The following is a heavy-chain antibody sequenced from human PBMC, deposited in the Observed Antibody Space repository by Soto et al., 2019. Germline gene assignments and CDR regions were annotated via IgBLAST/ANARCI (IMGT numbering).Heavy chain of an antibody. D-gene: IGHD6-13*01. J-gene: IGHJ5*02. CDR2: IHSSGST. V-gene: IGHV4-4*07. CDR3: ARDQGVAAAGITWFDP. CDR1: GASMNSYH. Sequence: SETLSLTCTVSGASMNSYHWSWIRQPAGKGLEWIGHIHSSGSTNYNPSLKSRVTMSVDTSKNQFSLRLMSLTAADTAVYYCARDQGVAAAGITWFDPWGQGALVTVS.